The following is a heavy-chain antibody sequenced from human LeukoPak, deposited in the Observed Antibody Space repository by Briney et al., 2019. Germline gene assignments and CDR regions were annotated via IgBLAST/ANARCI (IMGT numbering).Heavy chain of an antibody. D-gene: IGHD3-10*01. CDR2: INPNNGGT. V-gene: IGHV1-2*02. Sequence: GASVKVSCKASGYTFIDYYMHWVRQAPGQGLEWMGWINPNNGGTNYAQKFQGRVTMTRDTSISTAYMELSRLRSDDTAVYYCARVGFAIISSYYYGSGYWFDPWGQGTLVTVSS. J-gene: IGHJ5*02. CDR1: GYTFIDYY. CDR3: ARVGFAIISSYYYGSGYWFDP.